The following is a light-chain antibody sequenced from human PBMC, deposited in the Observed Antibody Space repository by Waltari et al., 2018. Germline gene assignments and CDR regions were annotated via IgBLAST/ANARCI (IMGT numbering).Light chain of an antibody. J-gene: IGKJ2*01. Sequence: DIQMTQSPSSLSASVGDRVTITCRASQGISNSLACYQQKPGKAPKLLLYAASRLESGVPSRFSGSGSGTDYTLTISSLQPEDFATYYCQQYYSTPPYTFGQGTKLEIK. CDR2: AAS. CDR3: QQYYSTPPYT. CDR1: QGISNS. V-gene: IGKV1-NL1*01.